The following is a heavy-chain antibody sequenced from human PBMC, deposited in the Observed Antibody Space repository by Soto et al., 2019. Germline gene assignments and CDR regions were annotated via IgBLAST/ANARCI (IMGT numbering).Heavy chain of an antibody. CDR2: IIPIFGTA. CDR1: GGTFSSYA. J-gene: IGHJ6*02. V-gene: IGHV1-69*05. Sequence: SVKVSCKASGGTFSSYAISWVRQAPGQGLEWMGGIIPIFGTASTAQKFQGWVTMTRDRSISTVYMELTRLRSDDTAVYFCARGHSTDCSNGVCSFFYNHEMDVWGQGTTVTVSS. CDR3: ARGHSTDCSNGVCSFFYNHEMDV. D-gene: IGHD2-8*01.